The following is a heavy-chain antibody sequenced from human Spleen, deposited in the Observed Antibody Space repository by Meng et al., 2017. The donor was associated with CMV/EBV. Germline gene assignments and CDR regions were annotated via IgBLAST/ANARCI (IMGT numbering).Heavy chain of an antibody. CDR2: SYNTGST. Sequence: GSLRLSCTVSGGSISNYYWSWIRQPPGKGLEWIGYSYNTGSTNYNPSLKSRVTTSVDTSKNQVSLSLTSVTAADTAVYYCARGTSWFAAHYYYGMDVWGQGTTVTVSS. V-gene: IGHV4-59*12. CDR3: ARGTSWFAAHYYYGMDV. D-gene: IGHD2-2*01. J-gene: IGHJ6*02. CDR1: GGSISNYY.